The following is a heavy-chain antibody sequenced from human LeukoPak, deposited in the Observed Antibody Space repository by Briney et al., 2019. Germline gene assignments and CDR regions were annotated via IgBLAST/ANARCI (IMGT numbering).Heavy chain of an antibody. J-gene: IGHJ5*02. CDR1: GGYISSYY. CDR3: ARHKKEERPAAAGWFDP. D-gene: IGHD2-2*01. Sequence: SETLSLTCSVSGGYISSYYWSWIRQPPGKGLEWIGYIYYSGSTNYNPSLKSRVAMSVDTSKNQFSLKLSSVTAADTAVYYCARHKKEERPAAAGWFDPWGQGTLVTVSS. CDR2: IYYSGST. V-gene: IGHV4-59*08.